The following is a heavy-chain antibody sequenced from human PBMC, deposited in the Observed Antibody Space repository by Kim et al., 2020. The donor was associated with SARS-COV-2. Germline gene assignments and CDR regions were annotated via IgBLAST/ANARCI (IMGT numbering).Heavy chain of an antibody. D-gene: IGHD2-15*01. CDR3: AKGGYSSGRIEY. Sequence: YGDSVNGRYTNTRNNAKNTFYLQMSSRRAEDSATYYCAKGGYSSGRIEYWGQGTLVTVSS. J-gene: IGHJ4*02. V-gene: IGHV3-23*01.